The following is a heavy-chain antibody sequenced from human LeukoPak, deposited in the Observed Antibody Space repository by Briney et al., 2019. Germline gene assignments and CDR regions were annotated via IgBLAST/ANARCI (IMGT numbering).Heavy chain of an antibody. CDR1: GYTFTSYD. V-gene: IGHV1-2*02. CDR2: INPNSGGT. Sequence: ASVKVSCKASGYTFTSYDINWVRQATGQGLEWMGWINPNSGGTNYAQKFQGRVTMTRDTSISTAYMELSRLRSDDTAVYYCARERYDYNDYWGQGTLVTVSS. CDR3: ARERYDYNDY. J-gene: IGHJ4*02. D-gene: IGHD3-9*01.